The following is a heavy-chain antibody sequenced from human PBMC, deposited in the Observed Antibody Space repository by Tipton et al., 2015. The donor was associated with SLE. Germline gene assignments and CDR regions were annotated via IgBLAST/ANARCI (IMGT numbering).Heavy chain of an antibody. CDR2: IYSGGST. J-gene: IGHJ4*02. CDR3: ARDGGNREDY. D-gene: IGHD4-23*01. V-gene: IGHV3-66*02. CDR1: GFTFSSYS. Sequence: SLRLSCAASGFTFSSYSMNWVRQAPGKGLEWVSVIYSGGSTYYADSVKGRFTISRDNSKNTLYLQMNSLRAEDTAVYYCARDGGNREDYWGQGTLATVSS.